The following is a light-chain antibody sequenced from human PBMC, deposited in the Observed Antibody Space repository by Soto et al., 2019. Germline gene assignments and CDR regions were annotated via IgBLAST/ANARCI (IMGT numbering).Light chain of an antibody. CDR3: SSYTSSCTLGV. CDR1: SRDGGGYNY. CDR2: DDS. J-gene: IGLJ7*01. Sequence: QSASVSGSPGQSVTISCTGTSRDGGGYNYVSWYQQHPGKAPKLMIDDDSNRPSGVSNRFSGSKSGNTASLTISGLQAEDEADYYCSSYTSSCTLGVFGTGTQLTVL. V-gene: IGLV2-14*01.